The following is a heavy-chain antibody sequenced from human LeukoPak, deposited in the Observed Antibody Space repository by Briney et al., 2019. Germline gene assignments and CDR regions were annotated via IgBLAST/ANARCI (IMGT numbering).Heavy chain of an antibody. J-gene: IGHJ4*02. Sequence: ASVKVSCKASGGTFSSYAISWVRQAPGQGLEWMGGIVPIFGTANYAKKFQGRVTITADESTSTAYMELSSLRSEDTAVYYCARDLADAKYGGNSKLDYWGQGTLVTVSS. CDR1: GGTFSSYA. CDR3: ARDLADAKYGGNSKLDY. V-gene: IGHV1-69*13. CDR2: IVPIFGTA. D-gene: IGHD4-23*01.